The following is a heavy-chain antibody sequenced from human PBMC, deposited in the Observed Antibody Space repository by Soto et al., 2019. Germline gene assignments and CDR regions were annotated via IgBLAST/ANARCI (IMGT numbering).Heavy chain of an antibody. V-gene: IGHV3-30*18. Sequence: PGGSLRLSCAASGFTFSSYGMHWVRQAPGKGLEWVAVISYDGSNKYYADSVKGRFTISRDNSKNTLYLQTNSLRAEDTAVYYCEKDSSSNGMDVWGQGTTVTVSS. CDR1: GFTFSSYG. CDR2: ISYDGSNK. J-gene: IGHJ6*02. CDR3: EKDSSSNGMDV. D-gene: IGHD6-6*01.